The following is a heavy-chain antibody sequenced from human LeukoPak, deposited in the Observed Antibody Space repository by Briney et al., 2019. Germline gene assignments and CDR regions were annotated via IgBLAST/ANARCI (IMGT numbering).Heavy chain of an antibody. CDR1: GFTFSSNY. CDR2: IYSGGTT. V-gene: IGHV3-53*01. CDR3: ARHDSGYGPFDY. Sequence: GGSLRLSCAASGFTFSSNYMSWVRQAPGKGLVWVSVIYSGGTTYYADSVKGRFTISRDNSKNTLYLQMNSLRAEDTAVYYCARHDSGYGPFDYWGRGTLVTVSS. J-gene: IGHJ4*02. D-gene: IGHD3-22*01.